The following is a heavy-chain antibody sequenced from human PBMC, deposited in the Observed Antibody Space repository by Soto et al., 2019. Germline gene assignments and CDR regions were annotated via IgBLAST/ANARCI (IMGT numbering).Heavy chain of an antibody. CDR2: IYYSGST. V-gene: IGHV4-39*01. D-gene: IGHD1-7*01. CDR3: ASEARGSITGTTGSWFDP. CDR1: GGSISSSSYY. J-gene: IGHJ5*02. Sequence: SETLSLTCTVSGGSISSSSYYWGWVRQPPGKGLEWIGSIYYSGSTYYNPSLKSRVTISVDTSKNQFSLKLSSVTAADTAVYYCASEARGSITGTTGSWFDPWGQGTLVTVSS.